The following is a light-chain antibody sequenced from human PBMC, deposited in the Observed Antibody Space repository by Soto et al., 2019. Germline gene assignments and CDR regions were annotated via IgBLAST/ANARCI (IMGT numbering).Light chain of an antibody. CDR2: KAS. V-gene: IGKV1-5*03. Sequence: DLQMTQSPSTLSASVGDRVTITCRASQSISSWLAWYQQKPGKAPKLLIYKASSLESGVPSRFSGSGSGTEFTLTISILQPDDFATYYCQHYNSYSITFGQGTRLEIK. CDR1: QSISSW. CDR3: QHYNSYSIT. J-gene: IGKJ5*01.